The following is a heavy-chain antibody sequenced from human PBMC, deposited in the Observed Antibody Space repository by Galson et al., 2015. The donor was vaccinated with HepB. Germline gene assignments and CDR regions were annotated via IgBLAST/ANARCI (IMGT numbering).Heavy chain of an antibody. J-gene: IGHJ4*02. D-gene: IGHD2-21*02. CDR3: AKKMGDRTPYFDY. Sequence: SLRLSCAASGFTFSHYTMVWVRQTPGTGLEWVSAISGSGGDTPYADSAKGRFTISRDNSKNTLFLQMNSLTVEDTAVYYCAKKMGDRTPYFDYWGQGTLVTVSS. V-gene: IGHV3-23*01. CDR2: ISGSGGDT. CDR1: GFTFSHYT.